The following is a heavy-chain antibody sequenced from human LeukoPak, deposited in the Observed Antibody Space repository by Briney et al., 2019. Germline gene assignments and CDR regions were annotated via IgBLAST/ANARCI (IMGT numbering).Heavy chain of an antibody. J-gene: IGHJ4*02. V-gene: IGHV3-21*01. CDR1: GFTFKNYA. CDR3: ARRGYSDSSGYDY. D-gene: IGHD3-22*01. CDR2: ISGDSSDI. Sequence: GGSLRLSCATSGFTFKNYAMNWVRQAPGKGLEWVSSISGDSSDIYYADSVMGRSTISRDNAKNSVYLQINSLRAEDTAIYYCARRGYSDSSGYDYWGQGTLVTVSS.